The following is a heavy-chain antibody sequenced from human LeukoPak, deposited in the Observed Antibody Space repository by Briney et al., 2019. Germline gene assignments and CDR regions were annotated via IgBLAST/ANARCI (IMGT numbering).Heavy chain of an antibody. CDR1: GHTFTDYY. D-gene: IGHD2-2*01. CDR3: ASYASGYNWLKV. CDR2: IHPKSGDT. J-gene: IGHJ5*02. Sequence: ASVKVSCKASGHTFTDYYMHWVRQAPGQGLEWMGWIHPKSGDTKYAQIFQGRVTVTRDTSISTAYMELTSLISDDTAVYYCASYASGYNWLKVWGQGTPVTVSS. V-gene: IGHV1-2*02.